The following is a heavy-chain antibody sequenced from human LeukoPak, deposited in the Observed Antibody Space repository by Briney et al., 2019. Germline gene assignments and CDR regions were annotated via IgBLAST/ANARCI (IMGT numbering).Heavy chain of an antibody. Sequence: SETLSLTCSVSGGSISSHYWSWIRQPAGKGLEWIGRVHVTRGTNYNPSLKSRVTMSVDTSKSQFSLRLSSVTAADMAVYYCARRFISPNYSDAFDIWGQGTMVTVSS. CDR2: VHVTRGT. CDR3: ARRFISPNYSDAFDI. V-gene: IGHV4-4*07. J-gene: IGHJ3*02. CDR1: GGSISSHY. D-gene: IGHD2-21*01.